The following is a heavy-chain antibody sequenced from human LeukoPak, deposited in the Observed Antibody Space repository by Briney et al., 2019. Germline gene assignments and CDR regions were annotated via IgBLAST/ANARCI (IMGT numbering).Heavy chain of an antibody. J-gene: IGHJ6*03. CDR1: GFTFSSYA. CDR2: ISGSGSYI. Sequence: GGSLRLSCAASGFTFSSYAMTWVRQAPGKGLEWVSSISGSGSYIYYADSLKGRFTISRDNANNLLFLQMSSLRAEDTAVYFCAGLRRAYYYYMDVWGKGTTVTVSS. CDR3: AGLRRAYYYYMDV. V-gene: IGHV3-21*06.